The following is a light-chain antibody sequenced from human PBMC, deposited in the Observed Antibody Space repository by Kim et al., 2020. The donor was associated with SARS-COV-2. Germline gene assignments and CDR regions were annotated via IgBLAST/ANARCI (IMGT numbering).Light chain of an antibody. Sequence: HRVSIPLTRSSSDIGAGYDVHWYQHPPETAPRLLIYGNTNRPSGVPDRFSGSKSGTSASLAITGLHAEDEADYYCQSYDTSLSAVGFGGGTQLTVL. J-gene: IGLJ2*01. CDR3: QSYDTSLSAVG. CDR1: SSDIGAGYD. V-gene: IGLV1-40*01. CDR2: GNT.